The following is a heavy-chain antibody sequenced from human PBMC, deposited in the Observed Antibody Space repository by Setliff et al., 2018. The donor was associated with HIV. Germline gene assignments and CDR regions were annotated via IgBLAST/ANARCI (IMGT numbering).Heavy chain of an antibody. V-gene: IGHV4-59*02. Sequence: SETLSLTCSLYGASVSGQYWSWVRRPPGRGLEWIGSISDTGNTNYNPSLKSRLTVSSDMSKRQISLKLTSVTAADTAVYYCARHKVKTLAGGLIYDYLYYGMDVWGQGTTVTVSS. J-gene: IGHJ6*02. CDR1: GASVSGQY. D-gene: IGHD3-10*01. CDR3: ARHKVKTLAGGLIYDYLYYGMDV. CDR2: ISDTGNT.